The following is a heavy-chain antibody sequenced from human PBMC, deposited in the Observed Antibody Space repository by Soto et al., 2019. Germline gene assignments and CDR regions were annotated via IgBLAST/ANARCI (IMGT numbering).Heavy chain of an antibody. CDR3: ARTGAIAAAGPDDSFDI. CDR2: ISGSGGST. Sequence: GGSLRLSCAASGFTFSSYAMSWVRQAPGKGLEWVSAISGSGGSTYYADSVKGRFTISRDNSKNTQYLQMNRLRAEDTAVYYCARTGAIAAAGPDDSFDIWGQGTMVTVSS. D-gene: IGHD6-13*01. J-gene: IGHJ3*02. V-gene: IGHV3-23*01. CDR1: GFTFSSYA.